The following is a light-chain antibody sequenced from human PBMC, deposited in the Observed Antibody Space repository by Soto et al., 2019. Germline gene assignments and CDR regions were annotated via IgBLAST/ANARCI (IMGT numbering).Light chain of an antibody. Sequence: IVQTQSPATLSVSPGERANLXCRASQSVSSNLAWYQQKPGQAPRLLIYGASTRATGIPARFSGSVSGTEFTLTISSLESEDFAVYFCQQYGDRPRTFGQGTKVDIK. CDR2: GAS. CDR1: QSVSSN. J-gene: IGKJ1*01. V-gene: IGKV3-15*01. CDR3: QQYGDRPRT.